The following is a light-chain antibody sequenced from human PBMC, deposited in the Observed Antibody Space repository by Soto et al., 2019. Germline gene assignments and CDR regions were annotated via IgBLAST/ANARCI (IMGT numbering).Light chain of an antibody. V-gene: IGKV1-39*01. CDR1: QSISSY. Sequence: DIQMTQSPYSLSASVGDRVTITCRASQSISSYLNWYQQKPGKAPKLLIYAASSLQSGVPSRFSGSGSGTDFTLTISSLQPEDFATYYCQHSYSTPPTFGQGTKVEIK. CDR2: AAS. J-gene: IGKJ1*01. CDR3: QHSYSTPPT.